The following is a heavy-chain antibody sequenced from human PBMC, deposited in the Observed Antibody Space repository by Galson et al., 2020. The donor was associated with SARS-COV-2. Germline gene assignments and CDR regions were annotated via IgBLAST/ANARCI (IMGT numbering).Heavy chain of an antibody. Sequence: SETLSLTCAVYGDSFGAYYWSWVRQPPGKGLEWIGRIIHSGSTNYNPSLKSRVTISIDTSKNQLSLRLNSVTAADMAVYYCARGGVWGIFDYFDSWGQGVLVTVSS. D-gene: IGHD3-16*01. CDR2: IIHSGST. V-gene: IGHV4-34*01. CDR3: ARGGVWGIFDYFDS. CDR1: GDSFGAYY. J-gene: IGHJ4*02.